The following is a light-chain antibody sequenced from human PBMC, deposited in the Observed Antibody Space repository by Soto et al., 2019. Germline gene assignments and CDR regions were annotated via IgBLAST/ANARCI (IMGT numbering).Light chain of an antibody. J-gene: IGKJ1*01. CDR3: QQYYTTPPT. CDR2: WAS. CDR1: QSVLFSINQKNY. Sequence: DIVLTQSTDSVAVSLGERATINCKSSQSVLFSINQKNYLAWYHQKPGQPPKLLIYWASIRESGVPTRFSGSGSGTNFTLTISSLQAEDAAVYYCQQYYTTPPTFGLGTKVDIK. V-gene: IGKV4-1*01.